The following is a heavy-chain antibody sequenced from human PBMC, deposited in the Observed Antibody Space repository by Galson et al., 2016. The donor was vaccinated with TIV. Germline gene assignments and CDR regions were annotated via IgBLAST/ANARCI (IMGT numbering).Heavy chain of an antibody. D-gene: IGHD3-3*02. CDR3: ARDGIDGMDV. V-gene: IGHV4-34*01. CDR2: ISHRGSP. J-gene: IGHJ6*02. Sequence: SETLSLTCVVNGASLRGYYWSWVRQSPGKGLEWIGDISHRGSPNYSLSLKSRGTISEDPSNNKVSLILSSVTAADTAVYFCARDGIDGMDVWGPGTTVIVSS. CDR1: GASLRGYY.